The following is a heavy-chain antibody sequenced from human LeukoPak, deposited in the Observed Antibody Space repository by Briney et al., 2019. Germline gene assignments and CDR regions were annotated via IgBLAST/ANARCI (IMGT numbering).Heavy chain of an antibody. CDR1: GLTFSNAW. V-gene: IGHV3-7*01. CDR3: ARRALTMARGARPYYFDY. D-gene: IGHD3-10*01. Sequence: GGSLRLSCAASGLTFSNAWMSWVRQAPGKGLEWVANIKQDGSEQYYVDSVKGRFTISRDNAKNSLYLQMNSLRAEDTAVYYCARRALTMARGARPYYFDYWGQGTLVTVSS. J-gene: IGHJ4*02. CDR2: IKQDGSEQ.